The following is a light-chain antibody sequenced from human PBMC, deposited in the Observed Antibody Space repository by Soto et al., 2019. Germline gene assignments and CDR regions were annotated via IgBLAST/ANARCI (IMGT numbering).Light chain of an antibody. CDR1: NIGSKS. Sequence: SYELIQPPSVSVAPGKTARITSGGNNIGSKSVHWYQQKPGQAPVLVIYYDSDRPSGLPERFSGASTENTAPLTINRVEAGDEADYYCQVLDSSNDHYVFGAETKLTVL. V-gene: IGLV3-21*04. J-gene: IGLJ1*01. CDR3: QVLDSSNDHYV. CDR2: YDS.